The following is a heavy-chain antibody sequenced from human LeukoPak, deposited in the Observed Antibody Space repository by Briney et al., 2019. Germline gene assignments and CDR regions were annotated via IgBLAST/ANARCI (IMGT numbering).Heavy chain of an antibody. CDR1: GFTFSNYG. CDR3: ARGRIAAAGRALFDY. V-gene: IGHV4-34*01. J-gene: IGHJ4*02. D-gene: IGHD6-13*01. Sequence: SGGCLSLSCAVSGFTFSNYGMHWVRQVPGKGLEWIGEINHSGSTNYNPSLKSRVTISVDTSKNQFSLKLSSVTAADTAVYYCARGRIAAAGRALFDYWGRGTLVTVSS. CDR2: INHSGST.